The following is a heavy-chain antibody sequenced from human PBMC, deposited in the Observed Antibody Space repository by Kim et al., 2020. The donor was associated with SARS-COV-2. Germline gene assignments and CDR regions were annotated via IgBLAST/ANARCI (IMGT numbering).Heavy chain of an antibody. CDR1: GFTFSSYG. V-gene: IGHV3-30*18. J-gene: IGHJ4*02. CDR3: AKDFQLWSYYFDY. CDR2: ISYDGSNK. D-gene: IGHD5-18*01. Sequence: GGSLRLSCAASGFTFSSYGMHWVRQAPGKGLEWVAVISYDGSNKYYADSVKGRFTISRDNSKNTLYLQMNSLRAEDTAVYYCAKDFQLWSYYFDYWGQGTLVTVSS.